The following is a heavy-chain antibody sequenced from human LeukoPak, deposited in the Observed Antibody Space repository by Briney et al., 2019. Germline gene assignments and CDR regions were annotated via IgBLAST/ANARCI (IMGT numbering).Heavy chain of an antibody. D-gene: IGHD3-10*01. CDR3: ASNYYGSGYS. Sequence: SSETLSLTCTVSGGSISSSSYYWGWIRQPPGKGLEWIGSIYYSGSTYYNPSLKSRVTISVDTSKNQFSLKLSSVTAADTAVYYCASNYYGSGYSWGQGTLVTVSS. J-gene: IGHJ4*02. V-gene: IGHV4-39*01. CDR2: IYYSGST. CDR1: GGSISSSSYY.